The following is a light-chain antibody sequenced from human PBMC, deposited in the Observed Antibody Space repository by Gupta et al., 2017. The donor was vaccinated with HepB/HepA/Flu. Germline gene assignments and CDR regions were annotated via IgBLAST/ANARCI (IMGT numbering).Light chain of an antibody. Sequence: SALTQPASVSGSPGQSITMSCTGTSTDIGRYNLVSWYQQQLGKAPKLMIYGVTNRPSGVSSRFSASKSGNTASLTISGLQAEDEADYFCCSYAGSNTLIFGGGTKLTVL. V-gene: IGLV2-23*02. CDR2: GVT. CDR3: CSYAGSNTLI. CDR1: STDIGRYNL. J-gene: IGLJ2*01.